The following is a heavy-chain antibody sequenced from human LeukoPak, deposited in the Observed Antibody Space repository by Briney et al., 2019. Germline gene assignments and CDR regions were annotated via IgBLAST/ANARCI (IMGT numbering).Heavy chain of an antibody. D-gene: IGHD6-13*01. CDR3: ARGSPRRAAADSPFDY. V-gene: IGHV1-69*04. J-gene: IGHJ4*02. Sequence: ASVKVSCKASGGTFSSYAISWVRQAPGQGLEWMGRIIPILGIANYAQKFQGRVTITADKSTSTAYMELSSQRSEDTAVYYCARGSPRRAAADSPFDYWGQGTLVTVSS. CDR2: IIPILGIA. CDR1: GGTFSSYA.